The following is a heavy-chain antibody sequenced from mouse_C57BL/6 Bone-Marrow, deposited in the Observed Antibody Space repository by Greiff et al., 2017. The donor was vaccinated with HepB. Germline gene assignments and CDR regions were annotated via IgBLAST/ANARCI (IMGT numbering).Heavy chain of an antibody. CDR3: ARDGYDWGNWDWFAY. Sequence: QVQLQQPGTELVKPGASVKLSCKASGYTFTSYWMHWVKQRPGQGLEWIGNINPSNGGTNYNEKFKSKATLTVDKSSSTAYMQLSSLTSEDSAVYYCARDGYDWGNWDWFAYWGQGTLVTVSA. CDR1: GYTFTSYW. J-gene: IGHJ3*01. D-gene: IGHD2-2*01. CDR2: INPSNGGT. V-gene: IGHV1-53*01.